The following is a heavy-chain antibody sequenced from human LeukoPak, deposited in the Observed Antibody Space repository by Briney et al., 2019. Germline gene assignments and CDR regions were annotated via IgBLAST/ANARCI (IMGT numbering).Heavy chain of an antibody. D-gene: IGHD1-26*01. V-gene: IGHV4-38-2*02. CDR2: IYHSGST. Sequence: PSETLSLTCTVSGYSISSGYYWGWIRQPPGKGLEWIGSIYHSGSTYYNPSLKSRVTISVDTSKNQFSLKLSSVTAADTAVYYCARAETIVGGIDYWGQGTLVTVSS. CDR3: ARAETIVGGIDY. J-gene: IGHJ4*02. CDR1: GYSISSGYY.